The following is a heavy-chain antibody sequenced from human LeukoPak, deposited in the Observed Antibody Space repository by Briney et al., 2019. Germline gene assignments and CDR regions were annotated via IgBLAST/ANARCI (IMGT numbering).Heavy chain of an antibody. CDR2: IWYDGSNK. J-gene: IGHJ5*02. CDR1: GFTFSSYG. CDR3: ARERIVVVPAAISGWFDP. V-gene: IGHV3-33*01. D-gene: IGHD2-2*02. Sequence: GGSLRLSCAASGFTFSSYGMHWVRQAPGKGLEWVAVIWYDGSNKYYADSVKGRFTISRDNSKNTLYLQMNSLRAEDTAVYYCARERIVVVPAAISGWFDPWGQGTLVTVSS.